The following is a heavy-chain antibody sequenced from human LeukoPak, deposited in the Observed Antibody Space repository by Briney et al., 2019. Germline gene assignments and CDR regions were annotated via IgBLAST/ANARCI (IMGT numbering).Heavy chain of an antibody. CDR1: GYTFTSYG. Sequence: GASVKVSCKASGYTFTSYGISWVRQAPGQGLEWLGWISTYNGNTHYAQEFQGRVTMTRDMSTSTVYMELSSLRSEDTAVYYCARGRSGGSPHDGFDIWGQGTMVTVSS. CDR2: ISTYNGNT. V-gene: IGHV1-18*01. J-gene: IGHJ3*02. D-gene: IGHD2-15*01. CDR3: ARGRSGGSPHDGFDI.